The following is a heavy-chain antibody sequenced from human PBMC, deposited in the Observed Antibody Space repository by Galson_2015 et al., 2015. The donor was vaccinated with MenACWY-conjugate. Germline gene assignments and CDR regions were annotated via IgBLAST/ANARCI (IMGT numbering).Heavy chain of an antibody. D-gene: IGHD1-26*01. CDR3: AGGVSGKFHFDY. CDR2: IYHDGST. V-gene: IGHV4-4*02. Sequence: ETLSLTCDVSGASISSSSNWWSWVRQPPGKGLEWIAEIYHDGSTNYDASLKSQLTISADKSKNQFSLKLTSVTAADTAVYYCAGGVSGKFHFDYWGQGALVTVSS. J-gene: IGHJ4*02. CDR1: GASISSSSNW.